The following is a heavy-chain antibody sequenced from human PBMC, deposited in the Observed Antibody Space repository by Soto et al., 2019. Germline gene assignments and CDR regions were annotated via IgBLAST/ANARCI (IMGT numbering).Heavy chain of an antibody. CDR2: SSAAGDP. CDR1: GFTFRNYD. J-gene: IGHJ6*02. V-gene: IGHV3-13*05. CDR3: ARTDRDFYGLDV. Sequence: EVQLVESGGGLVQPGGSLRLSCEASGFTFRNYDMHWVRQGTGKGLELVSGSSAAGDPDYADSVEGRFTISRENAQNSFFLQMNSLRVGDTAVYYCARTDRDFYGLDVWGQGTTVIVSS.